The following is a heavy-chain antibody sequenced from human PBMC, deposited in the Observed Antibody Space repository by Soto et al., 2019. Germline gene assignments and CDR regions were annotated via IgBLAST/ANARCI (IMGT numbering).Heavy chain of an antibody. Sequence: SLRLSCAASGFIFDDYAMHWVRQVPGKGLEWVSGINWNSGSIGYGDSVKGRFAISRDNAKNSLHLQMNSLSAEDTAFYYCVKDESINWYSGHFRHWGQGTLVTVSS. V-gene: IGHV3-9*01. J-gene: IGHJ1*01. CDR2: INWNSGSI. CDR1: GFIFDDYA. D-gene: IGHD6-13*01. CDR3: VKDESINWYSGHFRH.